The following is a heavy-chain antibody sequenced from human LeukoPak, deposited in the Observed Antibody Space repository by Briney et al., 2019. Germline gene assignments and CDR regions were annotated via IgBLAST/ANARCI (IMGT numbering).Heavy chain of an antibody. CDR2: IYTSGST. J-gene: IGHJ5*02. Sequence: SETLSLTCTVSGGSISSYYWSWIRQPAGKGLEWMGRIYTSGSTNYNPSLKSRVTMSVDTSKNQFSLKLSSVTAADTAVYYCARGGSSWYGRNWFDPWGQGTLVTVSS. V-gene: IGHV4-4*07. CDR1: GGSISSYY. D-gene: IGHD6-13*01. CDR3: ARGGSSWYGRNWFDP.